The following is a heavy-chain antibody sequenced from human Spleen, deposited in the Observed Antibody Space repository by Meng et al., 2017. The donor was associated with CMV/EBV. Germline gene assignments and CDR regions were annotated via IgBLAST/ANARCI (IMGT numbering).Heavy chain of an antibody. V-gene: IGHV4-31*02. CDR2: IYYSGTT. Sequence: SISRGGNYWTWIRQHPGKGLEWIGYIYYSGTTYYNPSLKSRVSISVDTSNNQFSLKLYSVTAADTAMYYCARSQGYSYGSRWYFDFWGRGTLVTVSS. J-gene: IGHJ2*01. CDR3: ARSQGYSYGSRWYFDF. CDR1: SISRGGNY. D-gene: IGHD5-18*01.